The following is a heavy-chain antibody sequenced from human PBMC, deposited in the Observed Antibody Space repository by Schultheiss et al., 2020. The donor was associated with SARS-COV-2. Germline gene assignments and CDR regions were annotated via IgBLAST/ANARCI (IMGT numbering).Heavy chain of an antibody. CDR1: GGSISSYY. J-gene: IGHJ6*03. D-gene: IGHD3-9*01. CDR3: AGGFDSLYYYYYYMDV. Sequence: SETLSLTCAVSGGSISSYYWSWIRQPPGKGLEWIGYIYSSGTTNYNPSLKSRVTISVDTSKNQFSLKLSSVTAADTAVYYCAGGFDSLYYYYYYMDVWGKGTTVTVSS. CDR2: IYSSGTT. V-gene: IGHV4-59*08.